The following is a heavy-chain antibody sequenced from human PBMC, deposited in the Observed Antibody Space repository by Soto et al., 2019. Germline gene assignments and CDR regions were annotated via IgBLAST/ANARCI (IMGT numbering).Heavy chain of an antibody. CDR3: AREKRANGYFDY. J-gene: IGHJ4*02. V-gene: IGHV3-7*01. CDR1: GLTFSAYW. CDR2: IKQAGSEK. D-gene: IGHD6-25*01. Sequence: ESVGGLVQTGGSLRLSCAASGLTFSAYWMSWVRQAPGKGLEWVANIKQAGSEKYYVDSVNGRFIISRDDAKNSLFLQVNSLRVEDTAVYYCAREKRANGYFDYWGQGTLVTVSS.